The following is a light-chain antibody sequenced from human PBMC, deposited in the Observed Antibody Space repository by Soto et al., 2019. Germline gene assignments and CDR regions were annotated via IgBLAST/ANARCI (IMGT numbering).Light chain of an antibody. Sequence: QSALTQPASVSGSPGQSITISCTGTSSDVGGYNYVSWFQQHPGKAPKLMIYDVSNRPSGVSDRFSGSKSGNTASLTISGLQAEDEADYYCNSYTSSSPLAVFGTVTKVTVL. CDR3: NSYTSSSPLAV. V-gene: IGLV2-14*01. CDR1: SSDVGGYNY. J-gene: IGLJ1*01. CDR2: DVS.